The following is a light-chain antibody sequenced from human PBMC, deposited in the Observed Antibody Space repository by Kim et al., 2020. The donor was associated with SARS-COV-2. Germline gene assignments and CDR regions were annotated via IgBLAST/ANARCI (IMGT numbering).Light chain of an antibody. J-gene: IGLJ3*02. V-gene: IGLV10-54*01. Sequence: PPSSLTCTATSDNVGNQGAAWRQRHQSHPPKLLSYRNNNRPSGIAERLSASGAGNTASLTITGLQPEDEADYYCSAWDSSLSAWVFGGGTQLTVL. CDR2: RNN. CDR1: SDNVGNQG. CDR3: SAWDSSLSAWV.